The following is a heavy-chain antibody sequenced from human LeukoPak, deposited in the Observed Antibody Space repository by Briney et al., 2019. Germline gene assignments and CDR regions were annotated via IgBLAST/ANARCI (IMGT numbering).Heavy chain of an antibody. V-gene: IGHV4-34*01. J-gene: IGHJ4*02. CDR3: ARQGGWYRSYYFDY. Sequence: SETLSLTCAVYGGSFSGYYWSWIRQPPGKGLEWIGEINHSGSTNYNPSLKSRVTISVDTSKNRFSLKLSSVTAADTAVYYCARQGGWYRSYYFDYWGQGTLVTVSS. D-gene: IGHD6-19*01. CDR1: GGSFSGYY. CDR2: INHSGST.